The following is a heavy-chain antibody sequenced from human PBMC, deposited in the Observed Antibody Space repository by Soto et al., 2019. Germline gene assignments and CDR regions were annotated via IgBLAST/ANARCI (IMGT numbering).Heavy chain of an antibody. V-gene: IGHV1-69*01. CDR1: GGTFSSYA. D-gene: IGHD4-17*01. CDR3: ARNRVGHGDYVGSFDY. Sequence: QVQLVQSGAEVKKPGSSVKVSCKASGGTFSSYAISWVRQAPGQGLEWMGGINSIFGTANYAQKFQGRVTITADESTSTAYMELSSRRSEDTAVYYCARNRVGHGDYVGSFDYWGQGTLVTVSS. CDR2: INSIFGTA. J-gene: IGHJ4*02.